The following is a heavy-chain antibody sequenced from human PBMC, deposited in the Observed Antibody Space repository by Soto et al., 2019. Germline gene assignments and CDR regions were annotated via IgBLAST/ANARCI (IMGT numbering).Heavy chain of an antibody. D-gene: IGHD3-10*01. CDR2: IYSGGYT. J-gene: IGHJ4*02. CDR1: GFTVSNNY. Sequence: EVQLVESGGGLIQPGGSLRLSCAVSGFTVSNNYMSWVRQAPGKGLEGVSVIYSGGYTAYGDSVKGRFTISRDNSKNTIILQMKCPRAGDRAVFYWARDGGGGGYWGQGTLVTVSS. V-gene: IGHV3-53*01. CDR3: ARDGGGGGY.